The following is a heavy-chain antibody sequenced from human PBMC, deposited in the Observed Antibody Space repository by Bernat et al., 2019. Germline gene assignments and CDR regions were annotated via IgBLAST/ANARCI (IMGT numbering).Heavy chain of an antibody. Sequence: QVQLVESGGGVVQPGRSLRLSCAASGFTFSSYGMHWVRQAPGKGLEWVAVISYDGSNKYYADSVKGRFTISRDNSKNTLYLQMNSLRAEDTAVYYCAKVHSSSWYSPFDYWGQGTLVTVSS. CDR3: AKVHSSSWYSPFDY. D-gene: IGHD6-13*01. CDR1: GFTFSSYG. CDR2: ISYDGSNK. V-gene: IGHV3-30*18. J-gene: IGHJ4*02.